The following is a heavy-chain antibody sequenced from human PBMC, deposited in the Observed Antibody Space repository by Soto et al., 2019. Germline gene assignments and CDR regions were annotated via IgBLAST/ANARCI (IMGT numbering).Heavy chain of an antibody. CDR3: ARDVGDALDI. D-gene: IGHD3-16*01. V-gene: IGHV1-69*12. CDR1: GGTFSSFA. Sequence: QVQLVQSGAEVKKPGSSVKVSCKASGGTFSSFAFSWVRQAPGQGLGWMGGIIPIFGTANYVQKFQGRVTITADESTSTVYMELSSLRYEDTAVYYCARDVGDALDIWGQGTMVTVSS. J-gene: IGHJ3*02. CDR2: IIPIFGTA.